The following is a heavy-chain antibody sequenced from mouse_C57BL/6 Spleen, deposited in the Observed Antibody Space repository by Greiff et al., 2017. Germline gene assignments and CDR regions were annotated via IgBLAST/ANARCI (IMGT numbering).Heavy chain of an antibody. J-gene: IGHJ2*01. CDR2: INPSNGGT. D-gene: IGHD1-1*01. Sequence: QVQLQQPGTELVKPGASVKLSCKASGYTFNSYWMHWVKQRPGQGLEWIGNINPSNGGTNYNEKFKSKATLTVDKSSSTAYMQLSSLTSEDSAVYYGARVYGSSYDFDYWGQGTTLTVSS. CDR3: ARVYGSSYDFDY. V-gene: IGHV1-53*01. CDR1: GYTFNSYW.